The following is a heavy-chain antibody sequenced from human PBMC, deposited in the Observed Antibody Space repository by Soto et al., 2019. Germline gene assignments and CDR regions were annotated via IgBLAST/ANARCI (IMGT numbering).Heavy chain of an antibody. V-gene: IGHV1-46*01. CDR1: GYTFLDFY. J-gene: IGHJ4*02. CDR3: ARDKPFSAGY. D-gene: IGHD3-3*02. CDR2: INPSGGGT. Sequence: QVQLVQSGTEVKKPGASVKVSCKASGYTFLDFYIHWVRQAPGQGLEWMGFINPSGGGTTYALQFQGRLTMTRDTSTSTVYLELISLRSEDTAIYYCARDKPFSAGYWGQGTLVT.